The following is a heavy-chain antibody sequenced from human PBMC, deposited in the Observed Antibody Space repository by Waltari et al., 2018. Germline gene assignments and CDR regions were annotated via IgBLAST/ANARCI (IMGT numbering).Heavy chain of an antibody. CDR2: IIPIFGTA. V-gene: IGHV1-69*05. D-gene: IGHD3-16*02. CDR1: GGTFSSYA. Sequence: QVQLVQSGAEVKKPGSSVKVSCKASGGTFSSYAIIWVRQATGQGLEWIGGIIPIFGTANYEQKFQGRVTITTDESTSTAYMELSSLRSEDTAVYYCATPELSPLGSDAFDIWGQGTMVTVSS. CDR3: ATPELSPLGSDAFDI. J-gene: IGHJ3*02.